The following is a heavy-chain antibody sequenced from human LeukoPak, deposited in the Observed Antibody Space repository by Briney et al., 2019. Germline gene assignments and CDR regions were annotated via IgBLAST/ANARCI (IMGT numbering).Heavy chain of an antibody. V-gene: IGHV4-39*02. J-gene: IGHJ4*02. D-gene: IGHD3-3*01. CDR2: IFHSGST. CDR3: AGRAIFGVDRSFDY. CDR1: GGSITTTSYS. Sequence: SETLSLTCTVSGGSITTTSYSWGWIRQPPGKGLEWIVSIFHSGSTYYSPSLKSRVTISVDTSENHFSLKMSSVTAADTAVYYCAGRAIFGVDRSFDYWGQGTLVTVSS.